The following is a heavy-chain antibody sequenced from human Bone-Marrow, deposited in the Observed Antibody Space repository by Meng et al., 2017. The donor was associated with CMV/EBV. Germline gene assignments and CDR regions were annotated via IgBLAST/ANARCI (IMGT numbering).Heavy chain of an antibody. J-gene: IGHJ4*01. CDR2: IKSKTDGGTT. CDR1: GFTFGDYA. CDR3: TTYIVVVPAAID. Sequence: GRSLRLSCTASGFTFGDYAMSWVRQAPGKGLEWVGRIKSKTDGGTTDYAAPVKGRFTISRDDSKNTLYLQMNSLKTEDTAVYYCTTYIVVVPAAIDWGHGTLVTFSS. V-gene: IGHV3-15*01. D-gene: IGHD2-2*01.